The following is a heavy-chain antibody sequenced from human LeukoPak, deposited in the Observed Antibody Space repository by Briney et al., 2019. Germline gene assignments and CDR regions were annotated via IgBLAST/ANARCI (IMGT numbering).Heavy chain of an antibody. J-gene: IGHJ4*02. V-gene: IGHV4-61*02. D-gene: IGHD3-22*01. CDR1: GGSISSGSYY. Sequence: SETLSLTCTVSGGSISSGSYYWSWIRQPAGKGLEWIGRMYTSGSTNYNSSLKSRVTISVDTSKNQFSLKLSSVTAADTAVYYCARVESQYYYDSSGYLDYWGQGTLVTVSS. CDR2: MYTSGST. CDR3: ARVESQYYYDSSGYLDY.